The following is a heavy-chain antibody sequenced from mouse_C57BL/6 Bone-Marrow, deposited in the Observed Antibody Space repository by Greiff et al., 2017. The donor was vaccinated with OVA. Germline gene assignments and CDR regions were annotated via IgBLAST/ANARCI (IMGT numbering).Heavy chain of an antibody. D-gene: IGHD1-1*01. V-gene: IGHV5-6*01. CDR3: ARHYYGSSYY. Sequence: EVKLVESGGDLVKPGGSLKLSCAASGFTFSSYGMSWVRQTPDKRLEWVATISSGGSYTYYPDSVKGRFTISRDNVKNTLYLQMSSLKSEDTAMYYCARHYYGSSYYWGQGTTLTVSS. J-gene: IGHJ2*01. CDR2: ISSGGSYT. CDR1: GFTFSSYG.